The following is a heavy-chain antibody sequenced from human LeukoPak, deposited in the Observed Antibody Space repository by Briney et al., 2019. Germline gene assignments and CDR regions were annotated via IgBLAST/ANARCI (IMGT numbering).Heavy chain of an antibody. CDR3: ARVKRGRDFWSGYRFDH. V-gene: IGHV4-34*01. CDR2: VNYSGGT. D-gene: IGHD3-3*01. J-gene: IGHJ4*02. CDR1: GESFSGHY. Sequence: PSETLSLTCAVYGESFSGHYWSWIRQPPGKGLEWIGEVNYSGGTNYNSSLKSRVTISVDTSKNQFSLKLRSVTAADTAVFYCARVKRGRDFWSGYRFDHWGQGTLVTVSS.